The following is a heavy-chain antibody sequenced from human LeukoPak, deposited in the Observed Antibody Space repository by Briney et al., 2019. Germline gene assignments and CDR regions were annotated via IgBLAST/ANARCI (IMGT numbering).Heavy chain of an antibody. J-gene: IGHJ4*02. D-gene: IGHD1-14*01. Sequence: GGSLRLSCAASGFTFSSYSMNWVRQAPGKGLEWVAIIWLDGSATYYGDSVKGRFTISRDNSKNILYLQMNDLRVGDTAVYYCARDLNREDFDYWGQGTLVAVSS. CDR2: IWLDGSAT. CDR1: GFTFSSYS. V-gene: IGHV3-33*08. CDR3: ARDLNREDFDY.